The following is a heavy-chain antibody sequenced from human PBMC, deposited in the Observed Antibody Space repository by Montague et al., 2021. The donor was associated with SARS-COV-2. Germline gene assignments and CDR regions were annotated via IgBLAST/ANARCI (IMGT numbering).Heavy chain of an antibody. CDR2: MHFTGKT. V-gene: IGHV4-4*07. J-gene: IGHJ4*02. CDR3: ARDRSDFGAWRQGTIDF. D-gene: IGHD4/OR15-4a*01. CDR1: GDSITNHY. Sequence: SETLSLTCSVSGDSITNHYWSWIRQPAGKGLEWIGLMHFTGKTNFSPFFSSRLTMSANTSKNQVSLKLTSVTAADAAIYFCARDRSDFGAWRQGTIDFWGQGTLVTVSS.